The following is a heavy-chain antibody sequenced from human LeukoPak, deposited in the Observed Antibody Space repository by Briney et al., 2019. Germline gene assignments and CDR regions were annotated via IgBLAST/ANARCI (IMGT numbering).Heavy chain of an antibody. D-gene: IGHD6-19*01. J-gene: IGHJ2*01. Sequence: GGSLRLSCAASGFTFSSYEMNWVRQAPGKGLEWVSYISSSGSTIYYADSVKGRFTISRDNAKNSLYLQMNSLRAKDTAVYYCARDTSGYSSGWYRYFDLWGRGTLVTVSS. CDR1: GFTFSSYE. V-gene: IGHV3-48*03. CDR2: ISSSGSTI. CDR3: ARDTSGYSSGWYRYFDL.